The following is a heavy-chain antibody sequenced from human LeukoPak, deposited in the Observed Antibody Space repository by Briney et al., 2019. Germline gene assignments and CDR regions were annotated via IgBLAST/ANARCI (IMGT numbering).Heavy chain of an antibody. J-gene: IGHJ4*02. D-gene: IGHD7-27*01. Sequence: SETLSLTCTVSGYSIGGGYYWGWIRQPPGEGLEWIGCMYQSGSTYYNPSLKSRVIISVDTSKNQFSLKLTSVTAADTAVYYCARDADWGSLSYFDSWGQGTLVTVSS. CDR1: GYSIGGGYY. CDR3: ARDADWGSLSYFDS. V-gene: IGHV4-38-2*02. CDR2: MYQSGST.